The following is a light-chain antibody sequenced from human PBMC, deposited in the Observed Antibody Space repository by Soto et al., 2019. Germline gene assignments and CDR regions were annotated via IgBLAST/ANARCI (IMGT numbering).Light chain of an antibody. J-gene: IGKJ4*01. CDR3: QQYGSTPLT. CDR1: QSVGNNN. CDR2: DAS. Sequence: EIVLTQSPGTLSLSPGERATLSCRASQSVGNNNLAWYQQKPGQAPRFLIYDASSRATGIPDRFSGSGSGTDFTLTISRLEPEDFALYYCQQYGSTPLTFGGGTKVEIK. V-gene: IGKV3-20*01.